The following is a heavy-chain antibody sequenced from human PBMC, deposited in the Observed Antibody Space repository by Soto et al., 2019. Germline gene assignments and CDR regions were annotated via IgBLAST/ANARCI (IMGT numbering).Heavy chain of an antibody. CDR2: IYPGDSDT. J-gene: IGHJ6*04. D-gene: IGHD3-10*01. CDR3: ARHPAPRFYHGSGSHGMDV. V-gene: IGHV5-51*01. Sequence: GESLKISCKGSGYSFTSYWIGWVRQMPGKGLEWMGIIYPGDSDTRYSPSFQGQVTISADKSISTAYLQWSSLKASDTAMYYCARHPAPRFYHGSGSHGMDVWGEGTTVTVSS. CDR1: GYSFTSYW.